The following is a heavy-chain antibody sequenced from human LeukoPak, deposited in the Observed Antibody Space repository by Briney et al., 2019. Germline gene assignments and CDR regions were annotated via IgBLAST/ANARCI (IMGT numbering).Heavy chain of an antibody. CDR3: AKGNGYSYGRYYFDY. J-gene: IGHJ4*02. V-gene: IGHV3-23*01. CDR1: GFTFSSYA. D-gene: IGHD5-18*01. CDR2: ITASGGNT. Sequence: PGGSLRLSCAASGFTFSSYAMGWVRQAPGKGLEWVSAITASGGNTYYADSVKGRFTISRDNSTNTLYLQVNSPRAEDTAVYYCAKGNGYSYGRYYFDYWGQGTLVTVSS.